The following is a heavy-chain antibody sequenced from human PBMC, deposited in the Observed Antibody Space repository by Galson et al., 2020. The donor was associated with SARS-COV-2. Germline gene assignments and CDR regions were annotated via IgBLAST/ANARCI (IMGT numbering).Heavy chain of an antibody. CDR3: ARLGGTDVGAPFLDY. D-gene: IGHD2-2*01. J-gene: IGHJ4*02. CDR1: GYSFSTYW. CDR2: IYPDDSET. V-gene: IGHV5-51*01. Sequence: GESLKISCKGSGYSFSTYWIAWVRQMPGKSLEWMGIIYPDDSETKYSPSFQGQVTISADKSISTAYLQWSSLKTSDIAMYFCARLGGTDVGAPFLDYWGQGTLITVSS.